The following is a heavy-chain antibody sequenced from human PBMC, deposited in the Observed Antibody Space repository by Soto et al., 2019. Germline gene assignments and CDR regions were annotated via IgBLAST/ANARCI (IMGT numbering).Heavy chain of an antibody. CDR1: GFTFSSYS. CDR3: ARHDYGDWGDAFDI. Sequence: GGSLRLSCAASGFTFSSYSMNWVRQAPGKGLEWVSSISSSSSYIYYADSVKGRFTISRDNAKNSLYLQMNSLRAEDTAVYYCARHDYGDWGDAFDIWGQGTMVTVSS. D-gene: IGHD4-17*01. J-gene: IGHJ3*02. CDR2: ISSSSSYI. V-gene: IGHV3-21*01.